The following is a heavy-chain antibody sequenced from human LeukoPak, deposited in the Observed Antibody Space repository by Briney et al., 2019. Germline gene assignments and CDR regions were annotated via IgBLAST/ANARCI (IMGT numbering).Heavy chain of an antibody. CDR3: ARERSSSSVGY. CDR2: INHSGST. D-gene: IGHD6-6*01. J-gene: IGHJ4*02. V-gene: IGHV4-34*01. CDR1: GGSFSGYY. Sequence: SETLSLTCAVYGGSFSGYYWSWIRQPPGKGLEWIGEINHSGSTNYNPSLKSRVTISVDTSKNQFSLKLSSVTAADTAVYYCARERSSSSVGYWGQGTLVTVSS.